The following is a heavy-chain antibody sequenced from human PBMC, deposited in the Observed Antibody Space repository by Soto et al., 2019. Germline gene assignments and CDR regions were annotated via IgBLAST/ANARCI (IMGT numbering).Heavy chain of an antibody. Sequence: SVKVSCKASGGTFSSYTISWVRQAPGQGLEWMGRIIPILGIANYAQKFQGRVTITADKSTSTAYMELSSLRSEDTAVYYCARDRRLERRFGDFDYWGQGTLVTVSS. CDR3: ARDRRLERRFGDFDY. CDR2: IIPILGIA. V-gene: IGHV1-69*04. J-gene: IGHJ4*02. CDR1: GGTFSSYT. D-gene: IGHD3-10*01.